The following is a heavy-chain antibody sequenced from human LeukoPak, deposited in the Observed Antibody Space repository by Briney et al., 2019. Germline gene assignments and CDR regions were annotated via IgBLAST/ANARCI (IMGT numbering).Heavy chain of an antibody. Sequence: PGGSLRLSCAASGFTFSSYSMNWVRQAPGKGLEWVSYISSSSSTIYYADSVKGRFTISRDNAKNSLYLQMNSLRAEDTAVYYCARDAEEWLVPFDYWGQGTLVTVSS. D-gene: IGHD6-19*01. V-gene: IGHV3-48*01. CDR2: ISSSSSTI. J-gene: IGHJ4*02. CDR3: ARDAEEWLVPFDY. CDR1: GFTFSSYS.